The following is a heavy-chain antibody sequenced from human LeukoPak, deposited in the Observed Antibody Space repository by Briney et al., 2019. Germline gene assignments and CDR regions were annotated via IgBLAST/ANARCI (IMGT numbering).Heavy chain of an antibody. V-gene: IGHV1-69*01. CDR2: IIPIFGTA. J-gene: IGHJ4*02. CDR1: GGTFSSYA. D-gene: IGHD3-3*01. CDR3: ARVPIRITIFGVVTFVEFDY. Sequence: SVKVSCKASGGTFSSYAISWVRQAPGQGLEWMGGIIPIFGTANYAQKSQGRVTITADESTSTAYMELSSLRSEDTAVYYCARVPIRITIFGVVTFVEFDYWGQGTLVTVSS.